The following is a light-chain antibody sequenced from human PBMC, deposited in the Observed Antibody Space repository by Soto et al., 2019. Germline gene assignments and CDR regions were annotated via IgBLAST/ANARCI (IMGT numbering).Light chain of an antibody. CDR3: QPRNKWPFLS. V-gene: IGKV3-11*01. CDR2: DAS. CDR1: QSVSNY. Sequence: EIVLTQSPATLSLSPGETATLSCRASQSVSNYLAWYQQKPGQAPRLLMYDASNRATGIPPRFSGRRFGTDFTLTISRLEPEDSGGYVCQPRNKWPFLSVGGGTRVEIK. J-gene: IGKJ4*01.